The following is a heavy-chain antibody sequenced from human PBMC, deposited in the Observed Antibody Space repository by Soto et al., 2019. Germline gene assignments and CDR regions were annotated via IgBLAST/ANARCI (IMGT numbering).Heavy chain of an antibody. CDR2: IYYSGST. CDR3: AREKIDYSGFDY. J-gene: IGHJ4*02. Sequence: SETLSLTCTVSGGSISSSSYYWGWIRQPPGKGLEWIGSIYYSGSTYYNPSLKSRVTISVDTSKNQFSLKLSSVTAADTAVYYCAREKIDYSGFDYWGQGTLVTVSS. D-gene: IGHD4-17*01. V-gene: IGHV4-39*02. CDR1: GGSISSSSYY.